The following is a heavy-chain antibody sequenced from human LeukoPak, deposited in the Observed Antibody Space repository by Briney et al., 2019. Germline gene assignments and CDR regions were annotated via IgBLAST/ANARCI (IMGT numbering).Heavy chain of an antibody. CDR3: AGGNFYDSRGHPYHFHF. D-gene: IGHD3-22*01. CDR1: GVSISSYY. V-gene: IGHV4-59*01. Sequence: SETLSLTCTVSGVSISSYYWSWIRQPPGKGLAWTAYIYYSENTNYNSSLKSRVTISEDTSKNQFSLKLTSVTAADTAVYYCAGGNFYDSRGHPYHFHFWGQGTLVSVSS. CDR2: IYYSENT. J-gene: IGHJ4*02.